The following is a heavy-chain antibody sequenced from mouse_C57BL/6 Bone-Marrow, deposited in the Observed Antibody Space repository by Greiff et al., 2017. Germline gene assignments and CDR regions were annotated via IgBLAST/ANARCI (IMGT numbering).Heavy chain of an antibody. J-gene: IGHJ3*01. V-gene: IGHV1-19*01. CDR3: ARSQLVPWFAY. CDR1: GYTFTDYY. D-gene: IGHD2-2*01. CDR2: INPYNGGT. Sequence: VQLKESGPVLVKPGASVKMSCKASGYTFTDYYMNWVKQSHGKSLEWIGVINPYNGGTSYNQKFKGKATLTVDKSSSTAYMELNSLTSEDSAVYYGARSQLVPWFAYWGQGTLVTVSA.